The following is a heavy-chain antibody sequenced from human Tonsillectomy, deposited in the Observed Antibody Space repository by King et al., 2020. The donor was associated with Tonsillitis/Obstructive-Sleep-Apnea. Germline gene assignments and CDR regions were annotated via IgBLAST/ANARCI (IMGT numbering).Heavy chain of an antibody. CDR2: INPNSGGT. D-gene: IGHD2-2*01. J-gene: IGHJ4*02. CDR1: GYTFTGYY. V-gene: IGHV1-2*04. Sequence: QLVQSGAEVKKPGASVKVSCKASGYTFTGYYMYWVRQAPGQGLEWMGWINPNSGGTNYAQKFQSWVTMTRDTSISTAYMELSRLRSADTAVYFCARGSVVVVPVATPDADYWGQGTLVTVSS. CDR3: ARGSVVVVPVATPDADY.